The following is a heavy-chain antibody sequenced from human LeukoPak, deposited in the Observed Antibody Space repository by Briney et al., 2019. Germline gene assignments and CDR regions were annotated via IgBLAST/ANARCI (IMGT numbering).Heavy chain of an antibody. J-gene: IGHJ3*02. V-gene: IGHV2-5*01. D-gene: IGHD3-22*01. CDR1: DFSLSTSGVG. CDR3: AHRPVSSGYRRAFDM. CDR2: ISWNDDK. Sequence: SGPTLVNPTQTLTLTCTFSDFSLSTSGVGVGWIRQPPGKALEWLALISWNDDKHYSPSLKSRLTITKDTSKNQVVLTMTNMDPVDTATYYCAHRPVSSGYRRAFDMWGQGTMVTVSS.